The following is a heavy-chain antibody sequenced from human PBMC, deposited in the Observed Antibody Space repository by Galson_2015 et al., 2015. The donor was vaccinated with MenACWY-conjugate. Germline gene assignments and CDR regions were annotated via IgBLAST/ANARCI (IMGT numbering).Heavy chain of an antibody. CDR1: GFTFNSYA. CDR3: AKVGGWDGVDDFFDY. J-gene: IGHJ4*02. D-gene: IGHD2-8*01. CDR2: VSSSGNRA. V-gene: IGHV3-23*01. Sequence: SLRLSCAASGFTFNSYAMSWVRQAPGKGLEWLSVVSSSGNRAYYADSVKGRFTISRDNSKNMLYLEMNSLRVEDTAVYTCAKVGGWDGVDDFFDYWGQGTLVTVSS.